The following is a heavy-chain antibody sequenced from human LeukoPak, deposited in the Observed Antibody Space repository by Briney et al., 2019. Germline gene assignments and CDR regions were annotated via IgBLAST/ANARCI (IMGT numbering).Heavy chain of an antibody. V-gene: IGHV3-11*01. CDR2: ISSSGTTI. J-gene: IGHJ2*01. CDR1: GFTFSDHY. CDR3: ARRTVTRDWYFDL. D-gene: IGHD4-17*01. Sequence: GGSLRLSCAASGFTFSDHYTSWIRQAPGKGLEWVSYISSSGTTIYYADSVKGRFTISRDNAKNSLYLQMNSLRAEDAAVYYCARRTVTRDWYFDLWGRGTLVTVSS.